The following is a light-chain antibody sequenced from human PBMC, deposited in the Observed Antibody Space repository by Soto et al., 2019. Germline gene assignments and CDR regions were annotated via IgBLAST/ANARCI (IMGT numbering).Light chain of an antibody. V-gene: IGKV3-20*01. CDR3: QQFSSYPLT. CDR1: QNVNSNF. CDR2: GAS. Sequence: EIVLTQSPGTLSLSPGERATLSCRASQNVNSNFLAWYQQKPGQAPRLLISGASNRATGIPDRFSGSGSGTDFTLTISRLEPEDFAVYYCQQFSSYPLTFGGGTKV. J-gene: IGKJ4*01.